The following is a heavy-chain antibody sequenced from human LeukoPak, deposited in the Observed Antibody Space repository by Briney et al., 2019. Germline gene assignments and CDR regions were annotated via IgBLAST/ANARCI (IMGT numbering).Heavy chain of an antibody. Sequence: GASVKVSCKASGGTFSSYAISWVRQAPGQGLEWMGRIIPILGIANYAQKFQGRVTITADKSTSTAYMELSSLRSEDTAVYYCARDRVVVVPAATSAPNWFDPWGQGTLVTVSS. CDR2: IIPILGIA. V-gene: IGHV1-69*04. D-gene: IGHD2-2*01. CDR1: GGTFSSYA. J-gene: IGHJ5*02. CDR3: ARDRVVVVPAATSAPNWFDP.